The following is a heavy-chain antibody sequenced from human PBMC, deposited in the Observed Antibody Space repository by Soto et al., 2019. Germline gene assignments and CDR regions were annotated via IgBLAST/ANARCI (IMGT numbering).Heavy chain of an antibody. CDR2: ISSSGSTI. J-gene: IGHJ5*02. CDR3: ARDRDCTNGVCYSHWFDP. V-gene: IGHV3-48*03. D-gene: IGHD2-8*01. CDR1: GFTFSSYE. Sequence: GGSLRLSCAASGFTFSSYEMNWVRQAPGKGLEWVSYISSSGSTIYYADSVKGRFTISRDNAKNSLYLQMNSLRAEDTAVYYCARDRDCTNGVCYSHWFDPWGQGTLVTVSS.